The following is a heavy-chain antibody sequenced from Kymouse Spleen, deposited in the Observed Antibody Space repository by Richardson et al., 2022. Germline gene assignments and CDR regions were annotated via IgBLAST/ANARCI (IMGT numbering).Heavy chain of an antibody. CDR3: ARTYNWNYEGAFDI. Sequence: QVQLQESGPGLVKPSETLSLTCTVSGGSISSYYWSWIRQPPGKGLEWIGYIYYSGSTNYNPSLKSRVTISVDTSKNQFSLKLSSVTAADTAVYYCARTYNWNYEGAFDIWGQGTMVTVSS. V-gene: IGHV4-59*01. CDR1: GGSISSYY. J-gene: IGHJ3*02. CDR2: IYYSGST. D-gene: IGHD1-7*01.